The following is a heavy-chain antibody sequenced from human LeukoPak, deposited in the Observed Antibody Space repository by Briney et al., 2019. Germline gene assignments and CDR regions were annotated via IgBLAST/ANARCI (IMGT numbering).Heavy chain of an antibody. CDR2: LWYDGSNK. Sequence: GGSLRLSCAASGFTSSSYGMHWVRKAPGKGREWVAVLWYDGSNKYYADSVKGRFTISRDNSKNTLYLQMNSLRAEDTAVYYCARGGHSSGWYYFDYWGQGTLVTVSS. V-gene: IGHV3-33*01. CDR3: ARGGHSSGWYYFDY. D-gene: IGHD6-19*01. CDR1: GFTSSSYG. J-gene: IGHJ4*02.